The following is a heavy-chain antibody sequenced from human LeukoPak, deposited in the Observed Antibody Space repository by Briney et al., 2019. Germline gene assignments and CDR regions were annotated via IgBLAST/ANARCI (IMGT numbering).Heavy chain of an antibody. D-gene: IGHD1-14*01. V-gene: IGHV3-30-3*02. J-gene: IGHJ2*01. CDR3: AKVRDPGIAGTWYFDL. CDR1: GFTFSSYA. Sequence: GGSLRLSCAASGFTFSSYAMHWVRQAPGKGLEWVAVISYDGSNKYYADSVKGRFTISRDNSKNTLYLQMNSLRAEDTAVYYCAKVRDPGIAGTWYFDLWGRGTLVTVSS. CDR2: ISYDGSNK.